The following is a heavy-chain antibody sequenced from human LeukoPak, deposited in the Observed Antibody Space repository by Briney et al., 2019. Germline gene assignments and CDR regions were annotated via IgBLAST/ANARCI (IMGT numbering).Heavy chain of an antibody. Sequence: PSETLSLTCAVYGGSFSGYYWSWIRQPPGKGLEWIGEINHRGSTNYNPSLKSRVTISVDTSKNQFSLKLSSVTAADTAVYYCARGMKKTYYYDSIPDYWGQGTLVTVSS. J-gene: IGHJ4*02. CDR1: GGSFSGYY. CDR3: ARGMKKTYYYDSIPDY. D-gene: IGHD3-22*01. CDR2: INHRGST. V-gene: IGHV4-34*01.